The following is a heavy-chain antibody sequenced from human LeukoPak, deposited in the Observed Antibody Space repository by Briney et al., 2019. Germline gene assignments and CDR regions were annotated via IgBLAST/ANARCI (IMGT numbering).Heavy chain of an antibody. D-gene: IGHD5-24*01. V-gene: IGHV1-46*01. Sequence: VASVRVSFKASGDTFTNYFVHWVRQSPGQAPERMGQMHTSGGSTTYAQKFQGRVTMTGDTSTSTVYMELLSLRSEDTAVYYCARGDDHYYYALDVWGQGTTVAVSS. J-gene: IGHJ6*02. CDR2: MHTSGGST. CDR1: GDTFTNYF. CDR3: ARGDDHYYYALDV.